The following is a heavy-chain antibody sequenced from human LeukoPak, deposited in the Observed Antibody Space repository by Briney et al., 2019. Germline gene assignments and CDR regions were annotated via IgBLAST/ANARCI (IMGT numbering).Heavy chain of an antibody. CDR1: GGSFSGYY. CDR3: ASRRRGVRGKNWFDP. D-gene: IGHD1-26*01. J-gene: IGHJ5*02. V-gene: IGHV4-34*01. Sequence: SETLSLTCAVYGGSFSGYYWSWIRQPPGKGLEWIGEINHSGSTNYNPSLKSRVTISVDTSKNQFSLKLSSVTAADTAVYYCASRRRGVRGKNWFDPWGQGTLVTVSS. CDR2: INHSGST.